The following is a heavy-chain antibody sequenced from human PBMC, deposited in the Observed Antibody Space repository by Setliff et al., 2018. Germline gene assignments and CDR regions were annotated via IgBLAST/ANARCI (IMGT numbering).Heavy chain of an antibody. Sequence: LSLTCTVSGDSIRSSTYHWGWIRQSPGKGLEWIGNIYYNGNTNRNPSLKSRVTISVDTSRDLFSLRLSSVTAADTAMYYCARVRVVQGYYEFDYWGQGTLVTVSS. CDR2: IYYNGNT. J-gene: IGHJ4*02. CDR3: ARVRVVQGYYEFDY. V-gene: IGHV4-39*07. CDR1: GDSIRSSTYH. D-gene: IGHD3-16*01.